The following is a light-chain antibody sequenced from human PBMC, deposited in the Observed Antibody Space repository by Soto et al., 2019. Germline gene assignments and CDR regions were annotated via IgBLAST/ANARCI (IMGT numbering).Light chain of an antibody. V-gene: IGKV2-28*01. Sequence: DIVMTQSPLSLPVTPGEPASISCSSSQSLLHSNGYNYLDWYLQKPGQSPQLLIYLGSNRASGVPDRFSGSGSGTDFTLKISRVEAEDVGVYYCMQARQTPRTVGEGNKVEI. CDR2: LGS. CDR1: QSLLHSNGYNY. J-gene: IGKJ1*01. CDR3: MQARQTPRT.